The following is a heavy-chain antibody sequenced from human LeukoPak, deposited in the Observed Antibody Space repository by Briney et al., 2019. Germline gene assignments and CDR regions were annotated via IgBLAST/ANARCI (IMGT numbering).Heavy chain of an antibody. CDR3: ARRTTIFGVVIQDAFDI. V-gene: IGHV4-39*07. D-gene: IGHD3-3*01. CDR2: IYYSGST. CDR1: GGSISSSSYY. Sequence: SETLSLTCTVSGGSISSSSYYWGWIRQPPGKGLEWIGSIYYSGSTYYNPSLKSRVTISVDTSKNQFSLKLSSVTAADTAVYYCARRTTIFGVVIQDAFDIWGQGTMVTVSS. J-gene: IGHJ3*02.